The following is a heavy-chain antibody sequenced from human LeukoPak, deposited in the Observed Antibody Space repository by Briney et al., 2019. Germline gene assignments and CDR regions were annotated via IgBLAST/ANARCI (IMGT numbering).Heavy chain of an antibody. Sequence: GGSLRLSCAASGFTFSNFWMTWVRQAPGKGLEWVANINQDGSAEYCIDSVKGRFTNSRDNAKNSLYLQMNSLRAEDTAVYYCVRGADTGYSSDSWGQGTLVTVSS. V-gene: IGHV3-7*01. CDR2: INQDGSAE. J-gene: IGHJ4*02. D-gene: IGHD3-9*01. CDR1: GFTFSNFW. CDR3: VRGADTGYSSDS.